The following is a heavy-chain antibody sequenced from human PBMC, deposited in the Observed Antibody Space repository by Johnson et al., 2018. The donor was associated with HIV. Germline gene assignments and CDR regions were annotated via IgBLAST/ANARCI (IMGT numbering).Heavy chain of an antibody. D-gene: IGHD2-21*01. V-gene: IGHV3-30*03. Sequence: QVQLVESGGGVVRPGGSLRLSCAASGFTFDDYGMSWVRQAPGKGLEWVAVISYDGSNKYYADSVKGRLTISRDNSKNTLYLQMDSLRAEDTAVYYCAILGWGAFDIWGQGTMVTVSS. J-gene: IGHJ3*02. CDR1: GFTFDDYG. CDR2: ISYDGSNK. CDR3: AILGWGAFDI.